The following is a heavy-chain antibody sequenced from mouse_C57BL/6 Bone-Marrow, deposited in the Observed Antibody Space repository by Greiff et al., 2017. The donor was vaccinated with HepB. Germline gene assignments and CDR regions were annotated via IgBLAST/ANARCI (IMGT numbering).Heavy chain of an antibody. CDR3: ARVWSRTFDY. V-gene: IGHV5-17*01. Sequence: EVKLVESGGGLVKPGGSLKLSCAASGFTFSDYGMHWVRQAPEKGLEWVAYISSGSSTIYYADTVKGRFTISRDNAKNTLFLQMTSLRSDDTAMYYCARVWSRTFDYWGQGTTLTVSS. D-gene: IGHD2-10*02. CDR2: ISSGSSTI. J-gene: IGHJ2*01. CDR1: GFTFSDYG.